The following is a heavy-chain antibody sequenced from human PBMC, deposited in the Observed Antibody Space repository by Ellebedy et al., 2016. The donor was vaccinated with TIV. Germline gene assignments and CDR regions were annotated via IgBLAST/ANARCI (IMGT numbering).Heavy chain of an antibody. Sequence: GGSLRLSCAASGFPFSTYVMHWVRQAPGKGLEWAAVIWSDGSSKYYADSVKGRFTISGASSKNTVYLQMTSLRADDTAVYYCARGGYCSSTSCAPADAFDVWGPGTEVTISS. D-gene: IGHD2-2*01. V-gene: IGHV3-33*01. J-gene: IGHJ3*01. CDR2: IWSDGSSK. CDR1: GFPFSTYV. CDR3: ARGGYCSSTSCAPADAFDV.